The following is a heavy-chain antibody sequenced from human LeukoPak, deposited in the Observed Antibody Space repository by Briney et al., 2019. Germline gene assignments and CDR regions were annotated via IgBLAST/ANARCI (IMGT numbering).Heavy chain of an antibody. J-gene: IGHJ6*02. CDR2: IYDSGST. Sequence: SETLSLTCTVSGSSIRSSYYYWGWIRQPPGKGLEWIGSIYDSGSTYYNPSLKSRVTISVDTSKNQFSLKLNSVTAADTAVYYCARGDIVVVPATNYYYYYGMDVWGQGSTVTVSS. CDR1: GSSIRSSYYY. D-gene: IGHD2-2*01. CDR3: ARGDIVVVPATNYYYYYGMDV. V-gene: IGHV4-39*01.